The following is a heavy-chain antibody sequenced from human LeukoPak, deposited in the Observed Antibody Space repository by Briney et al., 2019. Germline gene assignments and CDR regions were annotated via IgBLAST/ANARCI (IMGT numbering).Heavy chain of an antibody. CDR1: GVSISSSYW. CDR3: ARVIAAASFDY. CDR2: IYHSGGT. J-gene: IGHJ4*02. Sequence: PSGTLSLTCDISGVSISSSYWWSWVRQTPGKGLEWIGEIYHSGGTNYNPSLESRVTISLDKSENQFSLKLNSVTAADTAVYYCARVIAAASFDYWGQGTLVTVSS. D-gene: IGHD6-13*01. V-gene: IGHV4-4*02.